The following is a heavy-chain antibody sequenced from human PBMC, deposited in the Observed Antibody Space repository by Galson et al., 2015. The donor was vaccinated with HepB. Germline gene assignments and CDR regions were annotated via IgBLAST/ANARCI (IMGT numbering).Heavy chain of an antibody. V-gene: IGHV1-2*04. D-gene: IGHD3-9*01. CDR1: GYTFTGYY. CDR2: INPNSGGT. Sequence: SVKVSCKASGYTFTGYYMHWVRQAPGQGLEWMGWINPNSGGTNYAQKFQGWVTMTRDTSISTAYMELSRLRSDDTAVYYCARALLRRNLRYFDWLGGWDYWGQGTLVTVSS. CDR3: ARALLRRNLRYFDWLGGWDY. J-gene: IGHJ4*02.